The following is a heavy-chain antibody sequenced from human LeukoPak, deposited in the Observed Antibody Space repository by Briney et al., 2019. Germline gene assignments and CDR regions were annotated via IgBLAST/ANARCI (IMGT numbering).Heavy chain of an antibody. CDR3: ARHVVVPAAFDP. CDR1: GGSISSYY. Sequence: SETLSLTCTVSGGSISSYYWSWIRQPPGKGLEWIGYIYYSGSTNYNPSLKSRVTISVDTSKNQFSLKLSSVTAADTAVYYCARHVVVPAAFDPWGQGTLVTVSS. V-gene: IGHV4-59*08. J-gene: IGHJ5*02. CDR2: IYYSGST. D-gene: IGHD2-2*01.